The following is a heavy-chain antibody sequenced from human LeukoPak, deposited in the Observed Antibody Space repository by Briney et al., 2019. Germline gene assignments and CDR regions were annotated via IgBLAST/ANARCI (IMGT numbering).Heavy chain of an antibody. Sequence: SETLSLTCTVSGYSISSGYYWGWIRQPPGKGLEWIGSIYHSGSTYYNPSLKSRVTISVDTSKNQLSLKLSSVTAADTAVYYCARARRIAAAGPFDYWGQGTLVTVSS. CDR3: ARARRIAAAGPFDY. CDR2: IYHSGST. D-gene: IGHD6-13*01. CDR1: GYSISSGYY. V-gene: IGHV4-38-2*02. J-gene: IGHJ4*02.